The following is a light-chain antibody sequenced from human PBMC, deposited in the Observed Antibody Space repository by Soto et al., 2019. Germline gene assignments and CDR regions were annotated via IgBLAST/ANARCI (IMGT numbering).Light chain of an antibody. Sequence: AIQLTQSPSSLSASVGDRVTITCRASQDIRGALAWYQQKPGKPPKLLIFYVSSLPSGVTSRFSGSGSGTDFTLTISSLQPEDFATYYCQQFNTYPITFGQGTRLEIK. CDR3: QQFNTYPIT. CDR2: YVS. J-gene: IGKJ5*01. V-gene: IGKV1-13*02. CDR1: QDIRGA.